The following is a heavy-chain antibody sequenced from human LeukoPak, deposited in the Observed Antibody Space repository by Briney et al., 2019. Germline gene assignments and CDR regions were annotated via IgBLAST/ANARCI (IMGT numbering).Heavy chain of an antibody. V-gene: IGHV1-2*02. D-gene: IGHD5-12*01. Sequence: ASVKVSCKASGYTFTNFYMHWVRQAPGQGLEWMGWINPNSGGTKYAQKFQGRVPMTKDTSISTAYMELSTLRSDDTAVYYCARDRGWLLRWFDPWGQGTLVTVSS. J-gene: IGHJ5*02. CDR1: GYTFTNFY. CDR2: INPNSGGT. CDR3: ARDRGWLLRWFDP.